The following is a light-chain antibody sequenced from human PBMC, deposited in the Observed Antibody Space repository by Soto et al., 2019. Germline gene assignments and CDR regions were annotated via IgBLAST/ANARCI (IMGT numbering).Light chain of an antibody. J-gene: IGLJ1*01. Sequence: QSALTQPRSVSGSPGQSVTISCTGTSSDVGGYNYVSWYQQHPGKAPKLMIYDVSKRPSGVPDRFSGSKSGNTASLTISGLQAKDEAYYYCCSYAGSYTFYVFGTGTKVTV. CDR3: CSYAGSYTFYV. CDR1: SSDVGGYNY. V-gene: IGLV2-11*01. CDR2: DVS.